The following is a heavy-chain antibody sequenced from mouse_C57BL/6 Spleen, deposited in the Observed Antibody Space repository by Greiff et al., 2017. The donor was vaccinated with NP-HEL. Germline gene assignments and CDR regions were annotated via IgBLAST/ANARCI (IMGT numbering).Heavy chain of an antibody. CDR1: GFTFSSYA. CDR2: ISDGGSYT. Sequence: EVKLVESGGGLVKPGGSLKLSCAASGFTFSSYAMSWVRQTPEKRLEWVATISDGGSYTYYPDNVKGRFTISRDNAKNNLYLQMSHLKSEDTAMNYCARRRPGYFDVWGTGTTVTVSS. V-gene: IGHV5-4*03. CDR3: ARRRPGYFDV. J-gene: IGHJ1*03.